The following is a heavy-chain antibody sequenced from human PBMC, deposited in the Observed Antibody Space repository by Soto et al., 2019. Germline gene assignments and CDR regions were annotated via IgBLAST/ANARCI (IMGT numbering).Heavy chain of an antibody. Sequence: SETPALTCTVSGDSISTYYWHWIRLPPGKGLEWIGYIYYTGDTNYNPSLKSRVTISLDTSKNQFSLKLSSVTAADTAVYYCARGVPIAVAVAFDYCLQGTLLP. J-gene: IGHJ4*02. V-gene: IGHV4-59*12. CDR2: IYYTGDT. D-gene: IGHD6-19*01. CDR1: GDSISTYY. CDR3: ARGVPIAVAVAFDY.